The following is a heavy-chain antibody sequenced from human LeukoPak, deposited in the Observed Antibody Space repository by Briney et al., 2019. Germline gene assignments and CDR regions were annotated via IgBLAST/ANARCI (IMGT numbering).Heavy chain of an antibody. CDR1: GYTFTDNY. J-gene: IGHJ6*03. D-gene: IGHD6-13*01. CDR3: ARGATAGRFSLRPTGAYYMDV. CDR2: INPYTGGT. V-gene: IGHV1-2*02. Sequence: ASVKVSCKASGYTFTDNYMHWVRQAPGQALEWMGWINPYTGGTKYAPKFQGRVTMTRDTSINTAYMELSSLRFDDTAVYYCARGATAGRFSLRPTGAYYMDVWGKGTTVTVSS.